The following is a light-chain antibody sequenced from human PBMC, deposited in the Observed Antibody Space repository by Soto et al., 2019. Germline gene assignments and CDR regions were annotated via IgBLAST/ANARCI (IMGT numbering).Light chain of an antibody. V-gene: IGKV3-15*01. CDR1: RSVSSN. J-gene: IGKJ1*01. CDR3: QQYDRSPKT. Sequence: EIVMTQSPASLXXSRGERATVSCRASRSVSSNLAXYQXKPGQAPRLLIYGASTTATGIPARFSGSGSGTEFSLTISRLQSEDFAVYYCQQYDRSPKTCGQGTKVDIK. CDR2: GAS.